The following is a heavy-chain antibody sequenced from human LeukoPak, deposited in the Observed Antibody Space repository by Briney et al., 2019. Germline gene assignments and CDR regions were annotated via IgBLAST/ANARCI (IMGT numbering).Heavy chain of an antibody. V-gene: IGHV3-21*01. D-gene: IGHD4-17*01. J-gene: IGHJ4*02. CDR2: ISSSSSYI. Sequence: GGSLRLSCVASGFPFSSYWMTWVRQAPGKGLEWVSSISSSSSYIYYADSVKGRFTISRDNAKNSLYLQMNSLRAEDTAVYYCARDWSGYGDYVGVLDYWGQGTLVTVSS. CDR1: GFPFSSYW. CDR3: ARDWSGYGDYVGVLDY.